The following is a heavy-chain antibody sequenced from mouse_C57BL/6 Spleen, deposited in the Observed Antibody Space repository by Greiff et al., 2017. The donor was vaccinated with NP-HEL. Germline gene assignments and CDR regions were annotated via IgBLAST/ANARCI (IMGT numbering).Heavy chain of an antibody. V-gene: IGHV1-69*01. D-gene: IGHD4-1*01. Sequence: QVQLQQPGAELVMPGASVKLSCKASGYTFTSYWMHRVKQRPGQGLEWIGEIDPSDSYTNYNQKFKGKSTLTVDKSSSTAYMQLSSLTSEDSAVYYCARSLTGRVDFDYWGQGTTLTVSS. CDR1: GYTFTSYW. J-gene: IGHJ2*01. CDR3: ARSLTGRVDFDY. CDR2: IDPSDSYT.